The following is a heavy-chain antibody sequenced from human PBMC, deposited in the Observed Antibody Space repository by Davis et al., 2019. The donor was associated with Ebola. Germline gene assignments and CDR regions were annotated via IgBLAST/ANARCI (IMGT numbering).Heavy chain of an antibody. CDR1: DFTFIKNA. CDR2: LSGSGHGT. D-gene: IGHD3-10*01. J-gene: IGHJ2*01. V-gene: IGHV3-23*01. Sequence: PGGFLRLSCAASDFTFIKNAMRWVRQALGKGLEWVSALSGSGHGTDYAGSVKGRFTVSRDNPNYTYYLQMNSLRAEDTAVYYCAKAPSPYYYGSASYDWYFDLWGRGTLVTVTS. CDR3: AKAPSPYYYGSASYDWYFDL.